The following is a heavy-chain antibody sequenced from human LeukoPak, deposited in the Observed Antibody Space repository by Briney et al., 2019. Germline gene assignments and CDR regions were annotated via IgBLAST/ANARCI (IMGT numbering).Heavy chain of an antibody. Sequence: SQTMSPSCAVSAASLNDDFGSWNRQAPGKGLEWNGEINQSGGANYNPSLTRRVTISIDTSRNQSSLKVNSMTAADTAEYYCAGGGDVLTGYYYFEYWGQGSLVTGSA. D-gene: IGHD3-9*01. CDR1: AASLNDDF. CDR2: INQSGGA. CDR3: AGGGDVLTGYYYFEY. J-gene: IGHJ4*02. V-gene: IGHV4-34*01.